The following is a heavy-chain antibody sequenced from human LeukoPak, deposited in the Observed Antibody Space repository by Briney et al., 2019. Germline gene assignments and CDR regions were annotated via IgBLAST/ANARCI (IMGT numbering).Heavy chain of an antibody. CDR1: GGSISSSNW. Sequence: PSETLSLTCAVSGGSISSSNWWSWVRQPPGKGLEWIGEIYHSGSTNYNPSLKSRVTISVDKSKNQFSLKLSSVTAADTAVYYCEKDVLLWFGEPMNKPNYHYYYMDVWGKGTTVTISS. CDR2: IYHSGST. CDR3: EKDVLLWFGEPMNKPNYHYYYMDV. J-gene: IGHJ6*03. V-gene: IGHV4-4*02. D-gene: IGHD3-10*01.